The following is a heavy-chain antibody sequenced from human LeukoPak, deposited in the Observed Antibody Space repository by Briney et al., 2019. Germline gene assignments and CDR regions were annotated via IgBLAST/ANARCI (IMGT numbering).Heavy chain of an antibody. J-gene: IGHJ1*01. CDR3: ASPLPGYSSSSKRAEYFQH. CDR2: ISYDGSNK. Sequence: GRSLRLSCAASGFTFSSYAMHWVRQAPGKGLEWVAVISYDGSNKYYADSVKGRFTISRDNSKNTLYLQMNSLRAEDTAVYYCASPLPGYSSSSKRAEYFQHWGQGTLVTVSS. V-gene: IGHV3-30-3*01. CDR1: GFTFSSYA. D-gene: IGHD6-13*01.